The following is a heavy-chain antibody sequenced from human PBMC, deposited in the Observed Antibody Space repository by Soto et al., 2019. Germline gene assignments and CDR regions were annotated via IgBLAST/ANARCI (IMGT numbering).Heavy chain of an antibody. CDR1: GFTFSSYG. Sequence: PGGSLRLSCAASGFTFSSYGMHWVRQAPGKGLEWVAVIWYDGSNKYYADSVKGRFTISRDNSKNTLYLQMNSLRAEDTAVYYCATWRYDDDSSGWAYYGRGGWGQGTTVTVSS. J-gene: IGHJ6*02. D-gene: IGHD3-22*01. CDR3: ATWRYDDDSSGWAYYGRGG. CDR2: IWYDGSNK. V-gene: IGHV3-33*01.